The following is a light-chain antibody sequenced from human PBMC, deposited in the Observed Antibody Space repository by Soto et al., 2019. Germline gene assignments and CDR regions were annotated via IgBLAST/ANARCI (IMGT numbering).Light chain of an antibody. CDR3: VSWDDSLSGLV. CDR1: GSDVGDYNY. J-gene: IGLJ1*01. CDR2: EVS. V-gene: IGLV2-8*01. Sequence: QSALTQPPSASGSPGQSVTISCTGTGSDVGDYNYVSWYQQHPGKAPKLIIYEVSKRPSGVPDRFSGSKSGTSASLAISGLRSEDEGDYYCVSWDDSLSGLVFGTGTKLTVL.